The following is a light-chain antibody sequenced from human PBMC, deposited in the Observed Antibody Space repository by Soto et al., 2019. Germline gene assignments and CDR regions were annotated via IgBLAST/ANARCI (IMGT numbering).Light chain of an antibody. CDR1: PRIDTW. Sequence: DIQMTQSPATLAASVGARVSITCRASPRIDTWLAWYQQKPGKAPNLLIYTVSRLQSGVPSRFSGSGSGTEFTLTISSLQPEDCATYYCQKYRNNYGTFGQGNKVDIK. V-gene: IGKV1-5*03. CDR2: TVS. CDR3: QKYRNNYGT. J-gene: IGKJ1*01.